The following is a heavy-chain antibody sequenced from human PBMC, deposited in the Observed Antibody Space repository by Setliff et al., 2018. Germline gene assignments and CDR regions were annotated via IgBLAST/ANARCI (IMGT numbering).Heavy chain of an antibody. Sequence: ASVKVSCKASGYTFTNYGVTWVRQAPGQGLEWMGWIGAYNGNTYNAHKFQGRVTMTSDTSTSTAYMELRSLRSDDTAVYYCARVTIAVPGYFDFWGQGTLVTVSS. D-gene: IGHD6-19*01. CDR3: ARVTIAVPGYFDF. J-gene: IGHJ4*02. V-gene: IGHV1-18*01. CDR1: GYTFTNYG. CDR2: IGAYNGNT.